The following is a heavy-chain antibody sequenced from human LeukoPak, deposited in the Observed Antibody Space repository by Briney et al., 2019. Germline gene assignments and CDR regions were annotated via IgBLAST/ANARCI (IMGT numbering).Heavy chain of an antibody. V-gene: IGHV1-69*13. J-gene: IGHJ4*02. CDR3: ARGTSYSSSLVIDY. CDR2: IIPIFGTA. CDR1: GGTFISYA. D-gene: IGHD6-13*01. Sequence: GASVKVSCKASGGTFISYAISWVRQAPGQGLEWMGGIIPIFGTANYAQKFQGRVTITADESTSTAYMELSSLRSEDTAVYYCARGTSYSSSLVIDYWGQGTLVTVSS.